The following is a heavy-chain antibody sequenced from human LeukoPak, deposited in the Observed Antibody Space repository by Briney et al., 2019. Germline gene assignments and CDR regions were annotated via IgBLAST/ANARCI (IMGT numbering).Heavy chain of an antibody. Sequence: ASVKVSCKASGYTFTSYGISWVRQAPGQGLEWMGWISAYNGNTNYAQKLQGRVTMTTDTSTSTAYMELRSLRSDDTAVYYCASVQQLHDAFDIWGQGTMVTVSS. D-gene: IGHD6-13*01. CDR3: ASVQQLHDAFDI. J-gene: IGHJ3*02. V-gene: IGHV1-18*01. CDR1: GYTFTSYG. CDR2: ISAYNGNT.